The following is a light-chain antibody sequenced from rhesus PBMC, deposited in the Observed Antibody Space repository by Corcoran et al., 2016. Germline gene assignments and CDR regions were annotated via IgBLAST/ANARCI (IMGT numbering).Light chain of an antibody. Sequence: DIQMTQSPSSLSASVGDRVTIPCRASENVNTHLNWYKQKPGKAPKLLNDKASTLQSGVPSRFSGSGSGTDYTFTISSLQPEDVAAYYCQHGYGTPFTFGPGTKLDIK. CDR1: ENVNTH. CDR3: QHGYGTPFT. V-gene: IGKV1-74*01. CDR2: KAS. J-gene: IGKJ3*01.